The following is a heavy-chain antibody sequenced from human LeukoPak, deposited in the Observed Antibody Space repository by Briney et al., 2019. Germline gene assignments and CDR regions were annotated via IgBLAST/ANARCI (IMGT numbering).Heavy chain of an antibody. CDR3: AGDGGLDSSGYYFDY. D-gene: IGHD3-22*01. CDR2: INHSGST. Sequence: SKTLSLTCAVYGGSFSGYYWSWIRQPPGKGLEWIGEINHSGSTNYNPSLKSRVTISVDTSKNQFSLKLSSVTAADTAVYYCAGDGGLDSSGYYFDYWGQGTLVTVSS. V-gene: IGHV4-34*01. CDR1: GGSFSGYY. J-gene: IGHJ4*02.